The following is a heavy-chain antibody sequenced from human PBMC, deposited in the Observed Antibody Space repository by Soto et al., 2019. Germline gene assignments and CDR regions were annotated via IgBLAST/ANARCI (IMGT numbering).Heavy chain of an antibody. D-gene: IGHD3-10*01. V-gene: IGHV1-2*04. CDR2: INPNSGGT. Sequence: QVQLVQSGAEVKKPGASVKVSCKASGYTFSGYYMHWVRQAPGQGLEWMGWINPNSGGTNYAQKFQGWVTMTRDTSVSTAYMELSRLRSDDTAVYYCARGFGEENYYGMDVWGQGTTVTVSS. J-gene: IGHJ6*02. CDR3: ARGFGEENYYGMDV. CDR1: GYTFSGYY.